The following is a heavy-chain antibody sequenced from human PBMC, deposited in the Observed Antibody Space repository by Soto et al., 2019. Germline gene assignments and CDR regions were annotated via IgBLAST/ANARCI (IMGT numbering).Heavy chain of an antibody. CDR1: GFTFSSYA. V-gene: IGHV3-64*01. CDR3: ASVYSSSWYSHLDY. Sequence: EVQLVESGGGLVQPGGSLRLSCAASGFTFSSYAMHWVRQAPGKGLEYVSAISSNGGSTYYANSVKGRFTISRDNSKNTLYLQMGSLRAEDMAVYYCASVYSSSWYSHLDYWGQGTLVTVSS. J-gene: IGHJ4*02. D-gene: IGHD6-13*01. CDR2: ISSNGGST.